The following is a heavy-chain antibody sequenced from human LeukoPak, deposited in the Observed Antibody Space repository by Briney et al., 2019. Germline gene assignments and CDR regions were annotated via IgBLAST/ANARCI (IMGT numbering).Heavy chain of an antibody. CDR3: AKVRWGSLVGAKGYFDY. CDR1: GFTFDDYA. Sequence: PGRSLRLSCAASGFTFDDYAMHWVRQAPGKGLEWVSAISGSGGSTYYADSVKGRFTISRDNSKNTLYLQMNSLRAEDTAVYYCAKVRWGSLVGAKGYFDYWGQGTLVTVSS. D-gene: IGHD1-26*01. V-gene: IGHV3-23*01. CDR2: ISGSGGST. J-gene: IGHJ4*02.